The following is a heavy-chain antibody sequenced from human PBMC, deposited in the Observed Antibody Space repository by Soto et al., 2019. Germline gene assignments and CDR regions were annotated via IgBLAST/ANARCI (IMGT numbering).Heavy chain of an antibody. J-gene: IGHJ4*02. CDR3: VRGEAYSSSWDPLDY. D-gene: IGHD6-13*01. CDR2: INSDGSST. V-gene: IGHV3-74*01. Sequence: GGSLRLSCAASGFTFSGYWMHWVRQAREKGLEWASRINSDGSSTTYADSVKGRLTISRDNAKSTLYLQMASLRAEDTAVYYCVRGEAYSSSWDPLDYWGQGTLVTVSS. CDR1: GFTFSGYW.